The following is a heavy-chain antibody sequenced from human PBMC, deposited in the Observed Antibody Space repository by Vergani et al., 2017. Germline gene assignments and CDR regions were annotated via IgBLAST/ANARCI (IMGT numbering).Heavy chain of an antibody. D-gene: IGHD3-22*01. CDR2: INSNSGGT. CDR3: ARVGDYNGDYYDSGGWNY. Sequence: QVQLVQSGAEVKKPGASVKVSCKASGYTFTGYYMHWVRQAPGQGLEWMGWINSNSGGTNYAQKFQGRVTMTKDTSISTAYMELSRLRSDDTAVYYCARVGDYNGDYYDSGGWNYWGQGTLVTVSS. V-gene: IGHV1-2*02. CDR1: GYTFTGYY. J-gene: IGHJ4*02.